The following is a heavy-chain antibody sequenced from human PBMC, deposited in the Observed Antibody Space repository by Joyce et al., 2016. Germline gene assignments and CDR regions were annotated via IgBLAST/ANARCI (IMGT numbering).Heavy chain of an antibody. V-gene: IGHV3-30*18. D-gene: IGHD1-1*01. CDR3: AKGALADQLLPPADL. CDR1: GFTFNSFA. CDR2: ISHYAERQ. Sequence: QFQLVESGGRVVQPGRSLRLSCRASGFTFNSFAMHWVRQAPGKGLEWVVVISHYAERQFYGESSKGRFTISRDNYKNTLDLQMNSLRVEDTAVYYCAKGALADQLLPPADLWGQGTLVTVSS. J-gene: IGHJ1*01.